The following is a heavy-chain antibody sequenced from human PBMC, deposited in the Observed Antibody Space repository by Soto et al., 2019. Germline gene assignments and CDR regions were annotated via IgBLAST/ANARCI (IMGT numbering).Heavy chain of an antibody. V-gene: IGHV3-23*01. CDR3: AKAVGEYLYFFNN. J-gene: IGHJ4*02. CDR1: GLTFSRYA. Sequence: EVQVLESGGGLIQPGGSLRLSCAFSGLTFSRYAASWVRQAPGKGLEWVSGIDTSGHNTYYADSVKGRFTISRDNSNNTLFLQMNNLRAEDTAVYYCAKAVGEYLYFFNNWGPGILVTVSS. CDR2: IDTSGHNT. D-gene: IGHD3-9*01.